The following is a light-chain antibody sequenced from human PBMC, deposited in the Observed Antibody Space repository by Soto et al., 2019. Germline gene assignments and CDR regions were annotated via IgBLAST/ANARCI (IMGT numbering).Light chain of an antibody. CDR3: QQYGSSRWT. V-gene: IGKV3-20*01. Sequence: EVVLTQSPGTLYLSPGERTTLSCRASQRNSSSYLAWYQQKPGQAPRLHIYASSSRATGIPDMFSGSGSGTDFTLTVSRLESEDFAVYCCQQYGSSRWTFGQGTKVEIK. CDR1: QRNSSSY. CDR2: ASS. J-gene: IGKJ1*01.